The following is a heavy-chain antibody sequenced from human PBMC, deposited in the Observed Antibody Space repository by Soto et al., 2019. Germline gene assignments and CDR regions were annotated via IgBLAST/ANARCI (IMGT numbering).Heavy chain of an antibody. CDR2: IIPVFGMV. CDR1: GCTLSNTA. D-gene: IGHD6-19*01. Sequence: SLKVSCKASGCTLSNTAFRWVRQAPCQVLEGMGGIIPVFGMVNYAHNFQGRVMITADEYMSTTYLELSSLRSEDTAVYYCARGRVVVAGSSAYYGMDVWGQGNTVTVSS. J-gene: IGHJ6*02. CDR3: ARGRVVVAGSSAYYGMDV. V-gene: IGHV1-69*13.